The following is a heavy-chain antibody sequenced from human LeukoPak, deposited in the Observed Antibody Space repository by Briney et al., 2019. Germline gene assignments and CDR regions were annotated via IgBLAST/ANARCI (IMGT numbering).Heavy chain of an antibody. CDR3: ARGENQLNSQIAIIDY. V-gene: IGHV4-59*08. Sequence: SETLSLTCTVSGGSISSYYWSWIRQPPGEGLEWIGYIYYSGSTNYNPSTKSRVTISVDTSKNQFSLKLSSVTAADTAVYYCARGENQLNSQIAIIDYWGQGTLVTVSS. CDR1: GGSISSYY. D-gene: IGHD1-14*01. CDR2: IYYSGST. J-gene: IGHJ4*02.